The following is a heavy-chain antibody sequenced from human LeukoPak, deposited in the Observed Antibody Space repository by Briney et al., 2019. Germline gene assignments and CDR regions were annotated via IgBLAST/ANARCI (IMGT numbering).Heavy chain of an antibody. Sequence: PSETLSLTCTVSGGSVTVGNYYWTWIRQPPGKGLEWIGYIFYGGSTNYNPSLNSRVTISVDTSKNQFSLRLSSVTAADTPVYYCVRDNYSRSPYGMDVWGQGTTVTVFS. CDR3: VRDNYSRSPYGMDV. D-gene: IGHD1-26*01. J-gene: IGHJ6*02. CDR1: GGSVTVGNYY. CDR2: IFYGGST. V-gene: IGHV4-61*01.